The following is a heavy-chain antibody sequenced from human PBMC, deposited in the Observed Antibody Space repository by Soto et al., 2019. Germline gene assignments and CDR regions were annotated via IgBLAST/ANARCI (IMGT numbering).Heavy chain of an antibody. V-gene: IGHV3-9*01. Sequence: TGGSLRLSCAVSGFTFHDYAMHWVRQVPGKGLEWVSGISWNSGTIDYADSVKGRFTISRDNAKNSLYLQMNSLRAEDTALYYCVKEASSTYYGMDVWGQGTTVTVSS. D-gene: IGHD3-10*01. CDR1: GFTFHDYA. CDR2: ISWNSGTI. CDR3: VKEASSTYYGMDV. J-gene: IGHJ6*02.